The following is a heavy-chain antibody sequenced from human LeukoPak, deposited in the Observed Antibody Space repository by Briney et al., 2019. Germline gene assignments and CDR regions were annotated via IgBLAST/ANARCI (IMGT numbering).Heavy chain of an antibody. J-gene: IGHJ4*02. CDR2: ISAYNANT. CDR3: ARVYCSSTSCYRALDN. V-gene: IGHV1-18*01. CDR1: CYTFTTYG. D-gene: IGHD2-2*02. Sequence: ASVKVSSQASCYTFTTYGISWGRRAPGEGGEWMGWISAYNANTNYAQKLQGRVTMTTDTSTSTAYMELRSLRSDDTAVYYCARVYCSSTSCYRALDNWGQGTLVTVSS.